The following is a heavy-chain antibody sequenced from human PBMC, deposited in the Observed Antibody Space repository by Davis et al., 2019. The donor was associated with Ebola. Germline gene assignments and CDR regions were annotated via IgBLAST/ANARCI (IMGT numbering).Heavy chain of an antibody. V-gene: IGHV4-59*01. D-gene: IGHD4-11*01. CDR2: IYYSGNT. CDR1: GDSISSYY. CDR3: AREATVTYWYFDL. J-gene: IGHJ2*01. Sequence: SETLSLTCTVSGDSISSYYWSWIRQSPGKGLEWIGYIYYSGNTNYNPSLKSRVTISVDTSKNQFSLKLSSVTAADTAVYYCAREATVTYWYFDLWGRGTLVTVSS.